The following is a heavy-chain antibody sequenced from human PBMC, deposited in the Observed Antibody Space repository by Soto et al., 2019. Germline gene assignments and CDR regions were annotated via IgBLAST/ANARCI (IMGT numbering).Heavy chain of an antibody. J-gene: IGHJ4*02. V-gene: IGHV1-69*06. CDR2: IIPIFNST. Sequence: VKVSCKVSGSRFSNYVISWVRQAPGHGLEWLGRIIPIFNSTKYAQNFQGRVTITADKSTSTASLELSSLRSDDTAVYFCAREGRGKKAGYNGLVSLGYWGQGTLVTVSS. CDR3: AREGRGKKAGYNGLVSLGY. CDR1: GSRFSNYV. D-gene: IGHD2-2*02.